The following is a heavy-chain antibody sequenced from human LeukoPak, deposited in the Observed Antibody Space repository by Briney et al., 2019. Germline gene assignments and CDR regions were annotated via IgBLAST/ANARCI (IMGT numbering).Heavy chain of an antibody. CDR2: ISSSGSTI. V-gene: IGHV3-48*03. J-gene: IGHJ6*04. Sequence: GGSLRLSCAASGFTFSSYEMNWVRQAPGKGLEWVSYISSSGSTIYYADSVKGRFTISRDSAKNSLYLQMNSLRAEDTAVYYCAELDITMIGGVWGKGTTVTISS. D-gene: IGHD3-10*02. CDR3: AELDITMIGGV. CDR1: GFTFSSYE.